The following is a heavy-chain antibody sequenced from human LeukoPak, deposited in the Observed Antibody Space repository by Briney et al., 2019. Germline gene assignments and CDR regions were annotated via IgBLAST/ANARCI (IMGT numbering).Heavy chain of an antibody. CDR3: ARPTYCGGDCYFNFDY. Sequence: ASVKVSCKTSGYTFTTYYMHWVRKAPGQGLEWMGWIKPNSGVTNYAQKFRGRVTMTWDTSVSTAYMELSGPTSDDTAIYYCARPTYCGGDCYFNFDYWGQGTLVTVSS. D-gene: IGHD2-21*02. V-gene: IGHV1-2*02. J-gene: IGHJ4*02. CDR2: IKPNSGVT. CDR1: GYTFTTYY.